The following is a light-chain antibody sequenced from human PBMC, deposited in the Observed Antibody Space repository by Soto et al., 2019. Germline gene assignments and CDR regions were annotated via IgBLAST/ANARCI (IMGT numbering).Light chain of an antibody. CDR2: GAS. CDR1: QTVIRN. J-gene: IGKJ1*01. CDR3: QHYNSYSEA. V-gene: IGKV3-15*01. Sequence: EIVMTQSPATLSVSPGERATLSCRASQTVIRNLAWYQQKPGQTPRLLIFGASTRATGIPARFSGSGSGTEFTLTISSLQPDDFATYYCQHYNSYSEAFGQGTKVDNK.